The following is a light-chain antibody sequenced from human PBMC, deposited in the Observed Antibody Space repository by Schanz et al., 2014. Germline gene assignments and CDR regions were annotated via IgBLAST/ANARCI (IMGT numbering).Light chain of an antibody. J-gene: IGKJ2*02. Sequence: PGERATLSCRASQSVSSYLAWYQQKPGQAPRLLIYEASNRATGIPARFSGSGSGTDFTLTINSLEPEDFALYYCQQYGSSPPCTFGQGTKLEIK. CDR3: QQYGSSPPCT. CDR1: QSVSSY. CDR2: EAS. V-gene: IGKV3-20*01.